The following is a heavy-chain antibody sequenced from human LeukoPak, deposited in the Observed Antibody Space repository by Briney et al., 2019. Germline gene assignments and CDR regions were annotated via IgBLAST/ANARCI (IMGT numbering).Heavy chain of an antibody. D-gene: IGHD1-26*01. V-gene: IGHV3-74*03. Sequence: GGSLRLSCAASGFTFSHDWMHWVRQAPGKGLEWVSRINTDGSGTTYADSVKGRFTISRDNAKNTLDLQMNSLRAEDTAVYYCARDRSGNNYYIDVWGKGTTVTVSS. J-gene: IGHJ6*03. CDR2: INTDGSGT. CDR3: ARDRSGNNYYIDV. CDR1: GFTFSHDW.